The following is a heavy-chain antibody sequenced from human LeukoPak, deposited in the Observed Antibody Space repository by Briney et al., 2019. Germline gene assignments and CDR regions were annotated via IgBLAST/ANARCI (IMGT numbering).Heavy chain of an antibody. CDR3: AREPPINGYSSSWYTPPPRAFDI. J-gene: IGHJ3*02. CDR2: IRSKAYGGTT. D-gene: IGHD6-13*01. CDR1: GFTFGDYA. Sequence: GGSLRLSCTASGFTFGDYAMSWVRQAPGKGLEWVGFIRSKAYGGTTEYAASVKGRFTISRDDSKSIAYLQMNSLKTEDTAVYYCAREPPINGYSSSWYTPPPRAFDIWGQGTMVTVSS. V-gene: IGHV3-49*04.